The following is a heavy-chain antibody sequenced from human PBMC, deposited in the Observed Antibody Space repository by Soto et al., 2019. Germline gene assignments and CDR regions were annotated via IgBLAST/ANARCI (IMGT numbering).Heavy chain of an antibody. Sequence: WETLYLTCTVSGDSFSNYYCNWVRKSAGKGLEWIGRIYPTGSTTYNPSLKSRLTMSVDTSKNQFSLRLTSMTAADTAVYYCATGRSEVVPGAMDTWGQGTLVTVSS. CDR3: ATGRSEVVPGAMDT. V-gene: IGHV4-4*07. J-gene: IGHJ5*02. CDR1: GDSFSNYY. CDR2: IYPTGST. D-gene: IGHD2-2*01.